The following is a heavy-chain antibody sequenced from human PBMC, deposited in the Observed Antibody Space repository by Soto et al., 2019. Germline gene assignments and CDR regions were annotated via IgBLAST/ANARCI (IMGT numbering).Heavy chain of an antibody. J-gene: IGHJ4*02. CDR3: AKEASPPYCTNGVCPDY. CDR1: GFTFSSYA. CDR2: ISGSGGST. D-gene: IGHD2-8*01. Sequence: GGSLRLSWAASGFTFSSYAMSLVRQAPGKGLEWVSAISGSGGSTYYADSVKGRFTISRDNSKNTLYLQMNSLRAEDTAVYYCAKEASPPYCTNGVCPDYRGPGTLVTVSS. V-gene: IGHV3-23*01.